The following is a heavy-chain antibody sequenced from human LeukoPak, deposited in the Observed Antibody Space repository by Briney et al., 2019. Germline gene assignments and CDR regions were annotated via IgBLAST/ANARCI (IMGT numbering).Heavy chain of an antibody. J-gene: IGHJ3*02. CDR2: SNPNSGGT. Sequence: GASVKVSCKASGYTFTGYYRHWVRQAPGQGLEWMGWSNPNSGGTNYAQKFQGRVTMTRDTSISTAYMELSRLRSDDTAVYYCAREDEGSWTMMEAFDIWGQGTMVTVSS. D-gene: IGHD6-13*01. CDR1: GYTFTGYY. V-gene: IGHV1-2*02. CDR3: AREDEGSWTMMEAFDI.